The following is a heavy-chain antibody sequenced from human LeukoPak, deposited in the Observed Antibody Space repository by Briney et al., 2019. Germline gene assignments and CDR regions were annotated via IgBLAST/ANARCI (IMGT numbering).Heavy chain of an antibody. CDR2: TSDDGSSK. Sequence: PGGSLRLSCVASGFIFRNYAMDWVRQAPGKGLEWVAFTSDDGSSKFYADSVKGRFTISRDNSKNTLYLQMNSLRAEDTAVYYCAKIGGSYGDYYYYYYMDVWGKGTTVTVSS. D-gene: IGHD1-26*01. CDR3: AKIGGSYGDYYYYYYMDV. CDR1: GFIFRNYA. V-gene: IGHV3-30*04. J-gene: IGHJ6*03.